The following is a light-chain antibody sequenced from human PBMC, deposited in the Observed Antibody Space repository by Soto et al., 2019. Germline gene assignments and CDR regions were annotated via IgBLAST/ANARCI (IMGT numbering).Light chain of an antibody. V-gene: IGKV1-39*01. Sequence: DIQMTQSPSSLSASVGDRVTITCRASQSISNYLNWYQQKPGKAPKLLIYAASSLQSGVPSRFSGSGSATDFTLTISSLQPEDFATYYCQQSYSTPRTFRQGPKVEIK. J-gene: IGKJ1*01. CDR3: QQSYSTPRT. CDR1: QSISNY. CDR2: AAS.